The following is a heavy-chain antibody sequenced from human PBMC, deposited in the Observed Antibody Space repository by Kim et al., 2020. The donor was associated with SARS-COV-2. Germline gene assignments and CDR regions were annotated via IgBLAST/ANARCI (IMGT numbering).Heavy chain of an antibody. Sequence: GGSLRLSCAASGFTFSSYSMNWVRQAPGKGLEWVSYISSSSSTIYYADSVKGRFTISRDNAKNSLYLQMNSLRAEDTAVYYCARELVEGYSYGRRGPYYYYGMDVWGQGTTVTVSS. J-gene: IGHJ6*02. D-gene: IGHD5-18*01. CDR2: ISSSSSTI. CDR3: ARELVEGYSYGRRGPYYYYGMDV. CDR1: GFTFSSYS. V-gene: IGHV3-48*04.